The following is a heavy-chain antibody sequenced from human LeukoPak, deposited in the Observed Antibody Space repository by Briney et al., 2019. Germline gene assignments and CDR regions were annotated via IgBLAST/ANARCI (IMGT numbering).Heavy chain of an antibody. J-gene: IGHJ6*03. D-gene: IGHD3-9*01. V-gene: IGHV4-59*01. Sequence: PSETLSLTCTVSGGSLSSYYWSWIRQPPGKGLEWSGYIYYSGSTNYNPSLKSRVTISVDTSKHQFSLKLSSVTAADTAVYYFVRKRRTEYDILTGHHYYYYMDVWGKGTTVTVSS. CDR3: VRKRRTEYDILTGHHYYYYMDV. CDR2: IYYSGST. CDR1: GGSLSSYY.